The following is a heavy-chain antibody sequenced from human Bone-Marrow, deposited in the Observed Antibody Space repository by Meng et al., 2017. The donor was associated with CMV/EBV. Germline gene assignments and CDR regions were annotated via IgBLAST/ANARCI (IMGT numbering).Heavy chain of an antibody. CDR3: ARRAQYCSSTSCYAMGDY. CDR2: INPSGGST. CDR1: GGTFSSYA. D-gene: IGHD2-2*01. J-gene: IGHJ4*02. Sequence: ASVKVSCKASGGTFSSYAISWVRQAPGQGLEWMGIINPSGGSTSYAQKFQGRVTMTRDTSTSTVYMELSSLRSEDTAVYYCARRAQYCSSTSCYAMGDYWGQGTLVTVSS. V-gene: IGHV1-46*01.